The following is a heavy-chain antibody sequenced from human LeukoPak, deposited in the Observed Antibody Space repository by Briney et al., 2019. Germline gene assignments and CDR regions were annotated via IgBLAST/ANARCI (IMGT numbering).Heavy chain of an antibody. Sequence: ASVKVSCKASGYTFTGYYMHWVRQAAGQGLEWMGWINPNSGGTNYVQKFQGRVTMTRDTSISTAYMELSRLRSDDTAVYYCVRDRTKYCSSTSCPLDYWGQGTLVTVSS. V-gene: IGHV1-2*02. D-gene: IGHD2-2*01. CDR3: VRDRTKYCSSTSCPLDY. CDR2: INPNSGGT. CDR1: GYTFTGYY. J-gene: IGHJ4*02.